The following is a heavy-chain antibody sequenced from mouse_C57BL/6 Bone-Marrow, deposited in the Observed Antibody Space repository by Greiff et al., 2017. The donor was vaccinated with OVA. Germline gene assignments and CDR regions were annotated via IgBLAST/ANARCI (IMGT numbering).Heavy chain of an antibody. Sequence: EVKVVESGGGLVQPGASLRLSCAASGFTFTDYYMSWVRQPPGTAPEWLALIRNKANGYTTEYTASVKGRFTISRDISLNSRYREMNTLRAEDSATDYCVKAISCWDGDAMDYWGQGTSVTVSS. CDR3: VKAISCWDGDAMDY. V-gene: IGHV7-4*01. CDR1: GFTFTDYY. CDR2: IRNKANGYTT. D-gene: IGHD4-1*01. J-gene: IGHJ4*01.